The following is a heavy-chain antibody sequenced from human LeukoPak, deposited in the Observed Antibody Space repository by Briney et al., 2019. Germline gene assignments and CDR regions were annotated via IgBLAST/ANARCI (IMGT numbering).Heavy chain of an antibody. Sequence: ASVKVSCKASGYTFTGYYMHWVRQAPGQGLEWMGWINPNSGGTNYAQKFQGRVTMTRDTSISTAYMELSRLRSDDTAVYYSAREGAAAGTLNYWGQGTLVTVSS. J-gene: IGHJ4*02. CDR2: INPNSGGT. CDR1: GYTFTGYY. V-gene: IGHV1-2*02. CDR3: AREGAAAGTLNY. D-gene: IGHD6-13*01.